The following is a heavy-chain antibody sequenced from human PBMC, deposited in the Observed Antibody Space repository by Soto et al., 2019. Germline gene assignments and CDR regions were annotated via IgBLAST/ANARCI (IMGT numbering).Heavy chain of an antibody. D-gene: IGHD3-9*01. V-gene: IGHV3-30-3*01. J-gene: IGHJ6*02. CDR2: ISYDGSNK. Sequence: GGSLRLSCAASGFTFSSYAMHWVRQAPGKGLEWVAVISYDGSNKYYADSVKGRSTIPRDNSKNTLYLQMNSLRAEDTAVYYCARDGRSYDILTGYYPDYYYYGMDVWGQGTTVTVSS. CDR3: ARDGRSYDILTGYYPDYYYYGMDV. CDR1: GFTFSSYA.